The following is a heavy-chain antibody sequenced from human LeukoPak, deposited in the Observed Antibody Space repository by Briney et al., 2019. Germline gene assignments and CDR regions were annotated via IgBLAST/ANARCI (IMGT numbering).Heavy chain of an antibody. Sequence: ASVRVSCKASGYTFSSYDITWGRQGPGEGREWVGWVNTYNDNTNSAQKFQGRAAMTTDTSTSTAYMELRSLRSDDTDVYYCARVRPRSLSFGELSDFDYWGQATLVTVPS. D-gene: IGHD3-10*01. CDR1: GYTFSSYD. J-gene: IGHJ4*02. V-gene: IGHV1-18*01. CDR3: ARVRPRSLSFGELSDFDY. CDR2: VNTYNDNT.